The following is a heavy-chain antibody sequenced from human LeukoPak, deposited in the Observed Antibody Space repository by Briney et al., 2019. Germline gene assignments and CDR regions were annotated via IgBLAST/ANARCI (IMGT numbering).Heavy chain of an antibody. J-gene: IGHJ4*02. D-gene: IGHD4/OR15-4a*01. CDR2: ISGSGGST. V-gene: IGHV3-23*01. CDR3: ARRAGAYSHPYDY. Sequence: PGGSLGLSCAASGFTFSSYGMSWVRQAPGKGLEWVSAISGSGGSTYYADSVKGRFTISRDNSKNTLYLQMNSLRAEDTAVYYCARRAGAYSHPYDYWGQGTLVTVSS. CDR1: GFTFSSYG.